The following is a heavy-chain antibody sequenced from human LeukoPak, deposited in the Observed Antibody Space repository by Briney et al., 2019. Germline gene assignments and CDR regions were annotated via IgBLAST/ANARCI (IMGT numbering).Heavy chain of an antibody. CDR3: ARGGGPSDVFDS. J-gene: IGHJ3*02. CDR2: IKSDGSST. Sequence: GGSLRLSCAASGFTFSSYWMHWVRHAPGKGLVWVSRIKSDGSSTIDADSVKGRFTISRDNAKNTLYLQMNSLRAEDTAVYYGARGGGPSDVFDSGGQGKMVTVSP. V-gene: IGHV3-74*01. CDR1: GFTFSSYW. D-gene: IGHD3-16*01.